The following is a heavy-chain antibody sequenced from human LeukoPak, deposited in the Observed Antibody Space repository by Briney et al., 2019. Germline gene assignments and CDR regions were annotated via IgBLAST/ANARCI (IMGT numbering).Heavy chain of an antibody. CDR2: TNWNGGST. CDR1: GFTFDDYG. V-gene: IGHV3-20*04. J-gene: IGHJ4*02. D-gene: IGHD1-26*01. Sequence: GGSLRLSCAASGFTFDDYGMSWGRQAPGKGLEWVSGTNWNGGSTGYADSVKGRFTISRDKAKNSLYLQMNSLRAEDTALYYCARDSYSGSYSYFDYWGQGTLVTVSS. CDR3: ARDSYSGSYSYFDY.